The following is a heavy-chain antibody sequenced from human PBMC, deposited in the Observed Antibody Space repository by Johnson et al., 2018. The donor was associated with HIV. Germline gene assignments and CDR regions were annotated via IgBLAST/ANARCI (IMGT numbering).Heavy chain of an antibody. CDR1: GFTFSSYA. D-gene: IGHD2-21*02. Sequence: QEQLVESGGGVVQPGRSLRLSCAASGFTFSSYAMHWVRQAPGKGLEWVAVISYDGSNKYYADSVKGRFTISRDNSKNTLYLQMNSLRAEDTAVYYCARLRQEANCGADCHWAIWGQGTMVTVSS. CDR3: ARLRQEANCGADCHWAI. J-gene: IGHJ3*02. V-gene: IGHV3-30*04. CDR2: ISYDGSNK.